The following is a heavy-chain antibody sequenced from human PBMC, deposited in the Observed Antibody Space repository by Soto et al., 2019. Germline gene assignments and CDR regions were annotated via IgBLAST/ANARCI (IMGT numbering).Heavy chain of an antibody. D-gene: IGHD4-4*01. Sequence: QVQLVVSGGGLVKPGGSLRISCAASGFTFSDYYISWIRQAPGKGREWVSYISSSGSIIYYADSVKGRFTIARDNAKISLYLEMNSLRAEDTAVYYCALAGYDSNYYTVTPLSAGHFWGQGTLVTVST. V-gene: IGHV3-11*01. CDR1: GFTFSDYY. J-gene: IGHJ4*02. CDR2: ISSSGSII. CDR3: ALAGYDSNYYTVTPLSAGHF.